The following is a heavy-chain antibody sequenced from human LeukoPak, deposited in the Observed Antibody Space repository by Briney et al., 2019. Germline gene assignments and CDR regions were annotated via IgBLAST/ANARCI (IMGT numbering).Heavy chain of an antibody. CDR1: GFTFDDYA. CDR3: AKDIARWGYYDSSGYPSGLDY. D-gene: IGHD3-22*01. J-gene: IGHJ4*02. Sequence: GGSLRLSCAASGFTFDDYAMHWVRQAPGKGLEWVSLISWDGGSTYYADSVKGRFTISRDNSKNSLYLQMNSLRAEDTALYYCAKDIARWGYYDSSGYPSGLDYWGQGTLVTVSS. CDR2: ISWDGGST. V-gene: IGHV3-43D*03.